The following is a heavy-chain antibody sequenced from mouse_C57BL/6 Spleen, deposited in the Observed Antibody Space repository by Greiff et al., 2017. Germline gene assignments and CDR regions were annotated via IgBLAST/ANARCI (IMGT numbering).Heavy chain of an antibody. V-gene: IGHV1-82*01. D-gene: IGHD1-1*01. CDR1: GYAFSSSW. CDR2: IYPGDGDT. J-gene: IGHJ1*03. CDR3: ARCYYYGSSPYWDFDV. Sequence: QVQLQQSGPELVKPGASVKLSCKASGYAFSSSWMNWVKQRPGKGLEWIGRIYPGDGDTNYNGKFKGKATLTADKSSSTAYMQLSSLTSEDSAVYFCARCYYYGSSPYWDFDVWGTGTTVTVSS.